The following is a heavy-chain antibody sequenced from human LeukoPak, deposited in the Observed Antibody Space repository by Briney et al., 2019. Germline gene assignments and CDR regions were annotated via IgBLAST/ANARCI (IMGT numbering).Heavy chain of an antibody. CDR1: LYSITCAYY. J-gene: IGHJ5*02. Sequence: SETLSLTCTLSLYSITCAYYWGWIRQPPGKGLEWIGGIYYSGGTHYNPSLKSRVTLSVDTSKNQFSLNLNSVTAADTAVYYCARVGIVRDYYDSSGGSNDWFDPWGQGTLVTVSS. D-gene: IGHD3-22*01. CDR3: ARVGIVRDYYDSSGGSNDWFDP. V-gene: IGHV4-38-2*02. CDR2: IYYSGGT.